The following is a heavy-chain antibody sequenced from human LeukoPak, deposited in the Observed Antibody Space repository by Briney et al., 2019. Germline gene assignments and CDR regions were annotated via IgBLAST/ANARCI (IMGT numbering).Heavy chain of an antibody. CDR3: ARVVAATGDEYFDY. CDR1: GVSISSGAYY. CDR2: IYYSGST. D-gene: IGHD6-13*01. J-gene: IGHJ4*02. Sequence: SQTLSLTCTVSGVSISSGAYYWRWIRQHPGKGLEWIGYIYYSGSTYYNPSLRSRVAISVDTSKNQFSLKLSSVTAADTAVYFCARVVAATGDEYFDYWGQGTLVTVSS. V-gene: IGHV4-31*03.